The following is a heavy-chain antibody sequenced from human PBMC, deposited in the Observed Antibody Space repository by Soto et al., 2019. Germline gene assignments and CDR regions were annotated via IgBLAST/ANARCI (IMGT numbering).Heavy chain of an antibody. Sequence: GGSLRLSCAASGFTFSSYGMHWVRQAPGKGLEWVAVISYDGSNKYYADSVKGRFTISRDNSKNTLYLQMNSLRAEDTAVFYCAKDFAAMVSNYYYYGMDVWGQGTTVTVSS. CDR2: ISYDGSNK. CDR3: AKDFAAMVSNYYYYGMDV. V-gene: IGHV3-30*18. D-gene: IGHD5-18*01. CDR1: GFTFSSYG. J-gene: IGHJ6*02.